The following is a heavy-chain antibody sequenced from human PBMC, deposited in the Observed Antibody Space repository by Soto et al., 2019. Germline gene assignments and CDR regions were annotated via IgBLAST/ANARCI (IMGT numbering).Heavy chain of an antibody. CDR3: ARNGDCSSSRCNVGWFDP. J-gene: IGHJ5*02. CDR2: IYYSGST. CDR1: GGSISSGDYY. D-gene: IGHD2-2*01. V-gene: IGHV4-30-4*01. Sequence: PSETLSLTCTVSGGSISSGDYYWSWIRQPPGKGLEWIGYIYYSGSTYYNPSLKSRVTISVDKSKNDFSLKLTSVTAADTAVYYCARNGDCSSSRCNVGWFDPWGRGTLVTVSS.